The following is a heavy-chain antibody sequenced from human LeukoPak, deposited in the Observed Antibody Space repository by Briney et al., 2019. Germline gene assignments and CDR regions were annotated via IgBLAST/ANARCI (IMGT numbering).Heavy chain of an antibody. CDR1: GYTFTGYY. V-gene: IGHV1-2*02. CDR2: INPNSGDT. CDR3: AGSQVHDY. Sequence: ASVNLSCKASGYTFTGYYMHGVRQAPGQGLEWMGWINPNSGDTNYAQNFQGRVTMTRDTSIITAFMELSSMRSDDTAVYYCAGSQVHDYWGQGTLVTVSS. J-gene: IGHJ4*02.